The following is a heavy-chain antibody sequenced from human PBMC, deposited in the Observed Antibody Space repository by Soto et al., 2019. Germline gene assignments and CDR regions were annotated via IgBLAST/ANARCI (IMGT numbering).Heavy chain of an antibody. V-gene: IGHV3-30*18. CDR3: AKDGGSSGVFDY. CDR1: GFTFSSYG. J-gene: IGHJ4*02. CDR2: ISYDGSNK. D-gene: IGHD6-19*01. Sequence: QVQLVESGGGVVQPGRSLRLSCAASGFTFSSYGMHWVRQAPGKGLEWVAVISYDGSNKYYADSVKGRFTISRDNSKNTLYLQMNSLRVEDTAVYYCAKDGGSSGVFDYWGQGTLVTLSS.